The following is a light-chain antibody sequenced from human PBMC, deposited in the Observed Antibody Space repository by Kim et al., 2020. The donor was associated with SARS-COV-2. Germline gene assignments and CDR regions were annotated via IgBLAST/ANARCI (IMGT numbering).Light chain of an antibody. CDR3: ATWDDSLNAWV. J-gene: IGLJ3*02. Sequence: ELTQPPSASGTPGQRVTISCSGGNSNIGANTVNWYQQFPGTAPKLLIYANDRRPPGVPDRFSVSQSGTSASLAISGLQSEDEADYYCATWDDSLNAWV. V-gene: IGLV1-44*01. CDR2: AND. CDR1: NSNIGANT.